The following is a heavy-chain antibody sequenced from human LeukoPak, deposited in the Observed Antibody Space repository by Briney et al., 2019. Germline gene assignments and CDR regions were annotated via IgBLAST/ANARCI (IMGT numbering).Heavy chain of an antibody. D-gene: IGHD1-26*01. CDR1: GFILSDYN. CDR3: ARDLSATIRAYDY. V-gene: IGHV3-21*01. Sequence: RSLRLSCAASGFILSDYNMNWVRQAPGKGLEWVSFIAISGSYITYADSVKGRFTISRDNAKNSLYLQMNSLRAEDTAVYYCARDLSATIRAYDYWGQGTLVTVSS. J-gene: IGHJ4*02. CDR2: IAISGSYI.